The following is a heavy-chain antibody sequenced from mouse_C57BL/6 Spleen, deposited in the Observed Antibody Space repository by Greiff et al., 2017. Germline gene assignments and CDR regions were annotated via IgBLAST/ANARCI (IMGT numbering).Heavy chain of an antibody. CDR3: AITTVVATNAMDY. D-gene: IGHD1-1*01. CDR1: GYTFTSYW. J-gene: IGHJ4*01. CDR2: IDPSDSYT. V-gene: IGHV1-50*01. Sequence: QVQLQQPGAELVKPGASVKLSCKASGYTFTSYWMQWVKQRPGQGLEWIGEIDPSDSYTNYNQKFKGKATLTVDTSSSTAYMQLSSLTSADSAVYYCAITTVVATNAMDYWGQGTSVTVSS.